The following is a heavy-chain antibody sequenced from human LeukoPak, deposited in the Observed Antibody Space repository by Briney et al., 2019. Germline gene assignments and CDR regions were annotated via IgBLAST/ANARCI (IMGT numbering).Heavy chain of an antibody. CDR3: ARENIAVPGGDC. J-gene: IGHJ4*02. CDR1: GLTVSSSG. D-gene: IGHD2-15*01. Sequence: SLRPSFAAAGLTVSSSGMGCARPAARKWRELGDNIKLEGGDKYYVDSVKCRFSISRDNSKNSMCLAMRSLRGEDTAVYYCARENIAVPGGDCWGQGTLVTVSS. CDR2: IKLEGGDK. V-gene: IGHV3-7*04.